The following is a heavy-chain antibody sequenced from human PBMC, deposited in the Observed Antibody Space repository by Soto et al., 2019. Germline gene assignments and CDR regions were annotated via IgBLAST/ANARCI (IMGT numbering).Heavy chain of an antibody. D-gene: IGHD4-17*01. CDR2: IYYSGST. CDR1: GGSISSYY. V-gene: IGHV4-59*01. J-gene: IGHJ6*03. Sequence: QVQLQESGPGLVKPSETLSLTCTVSGGSISSYYWSWIRQPPGKGLEWIGYIYYSGSTNYNPSLESRVTISIDTSKKQFSLKLSSVTAADTAVYYCARGPTVTGYYYYMDVWGKGTTVTVSS. CDR3: ARGPTVTGYYYYMDV.